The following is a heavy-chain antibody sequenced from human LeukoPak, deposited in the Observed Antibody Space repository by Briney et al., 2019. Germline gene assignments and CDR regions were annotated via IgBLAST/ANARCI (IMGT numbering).Heavy chain of an antibody. V-gene: IGHV3-30*04. J-gene: IGHJ4*02. D-gene: IGHD2/OR15-2a*01. Sequence: PGKSLRLSCAASGFTFGSYSMHWVRQAPGKGLEWVAVISFDGTNKYFADTVKGRTTISRDNSTNTVSLEMNKLTSEDTDIYYCARDTKRAALLLAHWRRGTLVTVSS. CDR1: GFTFGSYS. CDR3: ARDTKRAALLLAH. CDR2: ISFDGTNK.